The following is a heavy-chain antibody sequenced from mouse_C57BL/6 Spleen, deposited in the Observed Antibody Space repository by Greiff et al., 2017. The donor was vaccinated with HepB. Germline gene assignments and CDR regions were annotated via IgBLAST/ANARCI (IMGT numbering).Heavy chain of an antibody. CDR3: ARGMTVVATDYAMDY. Sequence: VQLQQPGAELVKPGASVKLSCKASGYTFTSYWMQWVKQRPGQGLEWIGEIDPSDSYTNYTQKFKGKATLTVDTSSSTAYMQRSSLTAADSAVYYGARGMTVVATDYAMDYWGQGTSVTVSS. CDR2: IDPSDSYT. CDR1: GYTFTSYW. D-gene: IGHD1-1*01. J-gene: IGHJ4*01. V-gene: IGHV1-50*01.